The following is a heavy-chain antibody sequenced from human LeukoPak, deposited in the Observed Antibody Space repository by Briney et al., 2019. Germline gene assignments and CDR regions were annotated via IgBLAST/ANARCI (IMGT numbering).Heavy chain of an antibody. Sequence: SVTLCFTSSGGTFSISAISWVRQAPGQGLEWMGVIIPTFDATNYAHNFQARVTITTDESTNTAFMELSSLGSEDTAVYYCARFINPETASIEGDYFFDSWGQGSLLTVSS. CDR2: IIPTFDAT. J-gene: IGHJ4*02. CDR1: GGTFSISA. CDR3: ARFINPETASIEGDYFFDS. V-gene: IGHV1-69*05. D-gene: IGHD5-24*01.